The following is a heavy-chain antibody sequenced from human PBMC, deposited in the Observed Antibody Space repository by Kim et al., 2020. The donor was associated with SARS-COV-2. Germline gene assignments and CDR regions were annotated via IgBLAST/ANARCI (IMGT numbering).Heavy chain of an antibody. CDR3: ARWEMATITFDY. Sequence: YYNPSLQSGVTISVDTSKNQFSLKLSSVTAADTAVYYCARWEMATITFDYWGQGTLVTVSS. D-gene: IGHD5-12*01. V-gene: IGHV4-31*02. J-gene: IGHJ4*02.